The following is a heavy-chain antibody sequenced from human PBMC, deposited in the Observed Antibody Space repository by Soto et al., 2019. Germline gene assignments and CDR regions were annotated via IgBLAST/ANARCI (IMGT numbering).Heavy chain of an antibody. V-gene: IGHV3-23*01. CDR2: ISGSGGST. Sequence: PGGSLRLSCAAPGFTFSSYAMSWVRQAPGKGLEWVSAISGSGGSTYYADSVKGRFTISRDNSKNTLYLQMNSLRAEDTAVYYCAKDSASDDFWSGYYLDVWGQGTTVTVSS. J-gene: IGHJ6*02. D-gene: IGHD3-3*01. CDR3: AKDSASDDFWSGYYLDV. CDR1: GFTFSSYA.